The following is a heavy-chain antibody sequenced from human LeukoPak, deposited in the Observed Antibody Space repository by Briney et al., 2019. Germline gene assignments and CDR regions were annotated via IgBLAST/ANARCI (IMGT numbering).Heavy chain of an antibody. D-gene: IGHD3-22*01. V-gene: IGHV1-8*02. CDR3: ARAGDDYDSSGLLP. Sequence: ASVKVSCKASGYTFTGYYMHWVRQAPGQGLEWMGWINPNSGNTGYAQKFQGRVTMTRNTSISTAYMELSSLRSEDTAVYYCARAGDDYDSSGLLPWGQGTLVTVSS. CDR1: GYTFTGYY. CDR2: INPNSGNT. J-gene: IGHJ4*02.